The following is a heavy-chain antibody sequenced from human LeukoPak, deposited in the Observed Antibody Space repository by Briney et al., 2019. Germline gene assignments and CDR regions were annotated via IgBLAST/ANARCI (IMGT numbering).Heavy chain of an antibody. J-gene: IGHJ6*03. V-gene: IGHV3-7*01. Sequence: GGSLRLSCAASGFTFNTYWMSWVRQAPGKGLEWVANIKQDGSEKYYVDSVKGRFTISRDNAKNSLNLQMNSLRAEDTAVYYCAREDYGDYGTYYYYYMDVWGKGTTVTVSS. CDR3: AREDYGDYGTYYYYYMDV. D-gene: IGHD4-17*01. CDR2: IKQDGSEK. CDR1: GFTFNTYW.